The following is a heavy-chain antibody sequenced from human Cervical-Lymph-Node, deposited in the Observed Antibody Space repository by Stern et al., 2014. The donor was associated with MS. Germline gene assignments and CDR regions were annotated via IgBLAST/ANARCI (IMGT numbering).Heavy chain of an antibody. CDR2: IYYSGST. J-gene: IGHJ4*02. CDR1: GGSISSSNYY. CDR3: ARTGTAGSFDY. V-gene: IGHV4-39*01. D-gene: IGHD3-10*01. Sequence: VQLEESGPGLVKPSETLSLTCNVSGGSISSSNYYWAWMRQPPGKGLEWIGSIYYSGSTYYDPSLKSRVTIFVDTSNNPFSLRLSSGTAADTALYYCARTGTAGSFDYWGQGALVTVSS.